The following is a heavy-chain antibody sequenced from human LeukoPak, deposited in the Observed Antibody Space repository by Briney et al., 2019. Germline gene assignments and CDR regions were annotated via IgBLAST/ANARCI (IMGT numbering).Heavy chain of an antibody. V-gene: IGHV3-30*18. D-gene: IGHD1-26*01. J-gene: IGHJ4*02. Sequence: GGSLRLSCAASGFTFSSYGMYWVRQAPGKGLEWVAVISYDGSNKYYADSVKGRFTISRDNSKNTLYLQMNSLRAEDTAVYYCAKDEAIVGATSHFDYWGQGTLVTVSS. CDR3: AKDEAIVGATSHFDY. CDR1: GFTFSSYG. CDR2: ISYDGSNK.